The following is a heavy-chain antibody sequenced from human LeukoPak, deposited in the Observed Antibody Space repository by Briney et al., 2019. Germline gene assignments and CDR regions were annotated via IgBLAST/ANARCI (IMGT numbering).Heavy chain of an antibody. V-gene: IGHV4-59*01. Sequence: ETLSLTCAVSGGSISSYYWTWIRQPPGKGLEWVGYIYSSGSTNYNPSLKSRVTISVDTSKNQFSLKLTSVTAADTAVYYCARESWNTLVRGAVFDNWGQGALVTVST. D-gene: IGHD3-10*01. CDR1: GGSISSYY. J-gene: IGHJ4*02. CDR3: ARESWNTLVRGAVFDN. CDR2: IYSSGST.